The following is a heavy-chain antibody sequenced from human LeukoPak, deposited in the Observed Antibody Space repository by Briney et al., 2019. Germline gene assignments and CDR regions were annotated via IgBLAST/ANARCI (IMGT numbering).Heavy chain of an antibody. CDR3: ARTYYGSGGTPGWWFDP. D-gene: IGHD3-10*01. Sequence: SETLSLTCTVSGGSISSYYWSWIRQPPGKGLEWIGYIYHSGSTNYNPSLKSRVTISVDTSKNQFSLKLRSVTAADTAVYYCARTYYGSGGTPGWWFDPWGQGTLVTVSS. CDR1: GGSISSYY. V-gene: IGHV4-59*01. J-gene: IGHJ5*02. CDR2: IYHSGST.